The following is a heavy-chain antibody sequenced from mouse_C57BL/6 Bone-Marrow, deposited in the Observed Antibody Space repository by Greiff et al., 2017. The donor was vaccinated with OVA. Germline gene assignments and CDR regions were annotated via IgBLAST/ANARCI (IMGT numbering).Heavy chain of an antibody. CDR2: TFYSGIT. J-gene: IGHJ4*01. CDR1: GFSINSDCY. CDR3: ARAFLFYYAMDY. Sequence: EVQLVESGPSLVRPSQTLSLTCTVTGFSINSDCYWIWIRQFPGNKLEYIGYTFYSGITYYNPSLESRTYITRDTSKNQFSLKLSSVTTEDTATYYCARAFLFYYAMDYWGQGTSVTVSS. V-gene: IGHV3-3*01.